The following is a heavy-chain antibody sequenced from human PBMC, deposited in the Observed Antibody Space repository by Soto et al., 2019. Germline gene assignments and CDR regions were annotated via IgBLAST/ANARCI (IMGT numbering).Heavy chain of an antibody. Sequence: SETLSLTCTVSGGSISSYYWSWIRQPPGKGLEWIGYIYYSGSTNYNPSLKSRVTISVDTSKNQFSLKLSSVTAADTAAYYCARDTYGSEEYYYYYYMDVSAKGTTVTVSS. CDR3: ARDTYGSEEYYYYYYMDV. CDR2: IYYSGST. CDR1: GGSISSYY. V-gene: IGHV4-59*01. D-gene: IGHD3-10*01. J-gene: IGHJ6*03.